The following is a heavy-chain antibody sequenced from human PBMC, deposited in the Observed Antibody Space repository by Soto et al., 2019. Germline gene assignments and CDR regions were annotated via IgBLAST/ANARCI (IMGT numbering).Heavy chain of an antibody. CDR3: ARVPRIAVAAEYFQH. CDR2: ISTYNAKA. J-gene: IGHJ1*01. Sequence: ASVKVSCKSSGHTFSDYGISWVRQAPGQGLEWMGRISTYNAKADYAQQLQGRVTMTTDTSTSTAYMERSSLRSEDTAVYYCARVPRIAVAAEYFQHWGQGTLVTVSS. D-gene: IGHD6-19*01. CDR1: GHTFSDYG. V-gene: IGHV1-18*01.